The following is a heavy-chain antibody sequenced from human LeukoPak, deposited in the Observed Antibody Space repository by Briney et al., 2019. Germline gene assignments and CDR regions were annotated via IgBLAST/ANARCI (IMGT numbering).Heavy chain of an antibody. V-gene: IGHV3-43D*03. Sequence: GGSLRLSCAASGFTFDDYAMHWVRQAPGKGLEWVSLISWDGGSTYYADSVKGRFTISRDNSKNTLYLQMNSLRAEDTAVYYCAKADHRAAIFGVVIPENYFDYWGQGTLVTVSS. J-gene: IGHJ4*02. D-gene: IGHD3-3*01. CDR3: AKADHRAAIFGVVIPENYFDY. CDR1: GFTFDDYA. CDR2: ISWDGGST.